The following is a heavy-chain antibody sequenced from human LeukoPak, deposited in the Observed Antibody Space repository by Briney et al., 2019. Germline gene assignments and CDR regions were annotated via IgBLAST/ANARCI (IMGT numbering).Heavy chain of an antibody. D-gene: IGHD3-9*01. CDR1: GFTFSNYA. V-gene: IGHV3-23*01. Sequence: QSGGSLRLSCVASGFTFSNYAMSWVRQAPGKRLEWVSAVTGSGGSTYYADSVKGRFTISRDNSRNTLFLQMNSLRAEDTAIYYCAKWGDFDILTGYHVSDFWGQGTLVTVSS. CDR3: AKWGDFDILTGYHVSDF. J-gene: IGHJ4*02. CDR2: VTGSGGST.